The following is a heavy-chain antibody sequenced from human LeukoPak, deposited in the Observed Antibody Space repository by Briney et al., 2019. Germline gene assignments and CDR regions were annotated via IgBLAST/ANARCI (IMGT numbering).Heavy chain of an antibody. CDR1: GFTFINYG. CDR3: ARAAYSSGPDY. V-gene: IGHV3-30*02. CDR2: IQYSGNNK. Sequence: GGSLRLSCAASGFTFINYGMHWVRQAPGKWLEWVAFIQYSGNNKYYADSVKGRFTISRDNAKNSLFLQLHGLRAEDTAVYYCARAAYSSGPDYWGQGTLVTVSS. D-gene: IGHD6-19*01. J-gene: IGHJ4*02.